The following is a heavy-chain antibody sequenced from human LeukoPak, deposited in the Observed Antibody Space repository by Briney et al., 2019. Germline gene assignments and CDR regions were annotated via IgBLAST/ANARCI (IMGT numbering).Heavy chain of an antibody. CDR1: GYTFSNYG. V-gene: IGHV1-18*01. CDR2: IGTYNGHT. D-gene: IGHD3-22*01. Sequence: ASVKVTCKASGYTFSNYGISWVRQAPGQGLEWMGWIGTYNGHTNYAQKLQGRVTMATDTSASTAYMELRSLRPDDTAVYYCARRSYFHSSASDDAFDIWGQGTMVTVSS. CDR3: ARRSYFHSSASDDAFDI. J-gene: IGHJ3*02.